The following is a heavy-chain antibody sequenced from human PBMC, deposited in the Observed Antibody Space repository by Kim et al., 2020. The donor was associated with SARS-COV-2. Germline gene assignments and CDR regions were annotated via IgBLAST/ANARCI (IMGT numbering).Heavy chain of an antibody. CDR1: VGTFSSYA. CDR3: ARSPGYSSSWYFYYYYYMDV. CDR2: IIPIFGTA. V-gene: IGHV1-69*13. Sequence: SVKVSCKASVGTFSSYAISWVRQAPGQGLEWMGGIIPIFGTANYAQKFQGRVTITADESTSTAYMELSSLRSEDTAVYYCARSPGYSSSWYFYYYYYMDVWGKGTTVTASS. D-gene: IGHD6-13*01. J-gene: IGHJ6*03.